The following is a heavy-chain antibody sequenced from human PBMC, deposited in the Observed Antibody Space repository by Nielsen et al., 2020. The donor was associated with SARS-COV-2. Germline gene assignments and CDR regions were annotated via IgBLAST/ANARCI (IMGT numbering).Heavy chain of an antibody. CDR3: AKPGYSSSWYDGMDV. CDR1: GFTFSSYA. V-gene: IGHV3-23*01. Sequence: GGSLRLSCAASGFTFSSYAMSWVRQAPGKGLEWVSGISGSGGSTYYADSVKGRFTISRDNSKNTLYLQMNSLRAEDTAVYYCAKPGYSSSWYDGMDVWGQGTTVTVSS. D-gene: IGHD6-13*01. J-gene: IGHJ6*02. CDR2: ISGSGGST.